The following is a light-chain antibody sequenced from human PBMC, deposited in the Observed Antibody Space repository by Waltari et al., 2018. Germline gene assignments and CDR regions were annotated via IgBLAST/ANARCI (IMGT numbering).Light chain of an antibody. CDR3: QMYVRLPVT. Sequence: SCRASRSVGRSLAWYQQRPGQAPRLLIYDAFTRATGVADRFSGSGSGTDFSLTISRLDPEDFAVYYCQMYVRLPVTFGQGTKVEIK. J-gene: IGKJ1*01. CDR1: RSVGRS. CDR2: DAF. V-gene: IGKV3-20*01.